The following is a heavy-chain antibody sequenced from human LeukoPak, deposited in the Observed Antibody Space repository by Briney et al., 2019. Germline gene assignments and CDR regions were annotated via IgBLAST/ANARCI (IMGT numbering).Heavy chain of an antibody. CDR2: INPTTGVT. D-gene: IGHD3-3*01. CDR3: ARENDFNYLFDY. CDR1: GDIFTAYL. Sequence: ASVKVSCKASGDIFTAYLMLWVRQAPGQGLEWMGRINPTTGVTTYAQRFQDRVTMTRDASVNTVYTELNRLTTADTAMYYCARENDFNYLFDYWGRGTLITVSS. J-gene: IGHJ4*02. V-gene: IGHV1-2*06.